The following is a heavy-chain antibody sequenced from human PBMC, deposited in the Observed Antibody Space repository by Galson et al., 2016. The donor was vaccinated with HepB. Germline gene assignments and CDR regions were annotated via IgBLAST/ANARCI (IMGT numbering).Heavy chain of an antibody. V-gene: IGHV3-21*01. CDR1: GFTFSSYS. CDR3: ARGGSLVLRYFDWLLTFPD. J-gene: IGHJ4*02. CDR2: ISSSSSYI. Sequence: SLRLSCAASGFTFSSYSMNWIRQAPGKRLEWVSSISSSSSYIYYADSVKGRFTISRDNAKNSLYLQMNSLRAEDTAVYYCARGGSLVLRYFDWLLTFPDWGRGTLVTVSS. D-gene: IGHD3-9*01.